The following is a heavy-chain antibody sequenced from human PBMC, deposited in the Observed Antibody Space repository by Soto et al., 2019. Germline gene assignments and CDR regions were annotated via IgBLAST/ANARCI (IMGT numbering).Heavy chain of an antibody. J-gene: IGHJ3*01. D-gene: IGHD1-7*01. CDR1: EFTFRSYW. Sequence: GGSLRLSCAASEFTFRSYWMHWVRQSPGKGLVWVSRISGDGSSTSYADSVKGRFTISRDNAKNMMNLQMDSLRAEDTAVYYCARSLPGTYGAFDLWGQGTMVTVSS. CDR2: ISGDGSST. CDR3: ARSLPGTYGAFDL. V-gene: IGHV3-74*01.